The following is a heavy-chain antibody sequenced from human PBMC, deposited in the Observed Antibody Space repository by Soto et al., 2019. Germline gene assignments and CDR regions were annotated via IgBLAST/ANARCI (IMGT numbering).Heavy chain of an antibody. CDR1: GVSISFYY. CDR3: AREGYSSRWNPIDY. Sequence: SETLSLTCTVSGVSISFYYWSWIRQPPGKGLEWIAYIDSSGSTKYNPSLKSRVTISLDTSRNQLSLKLNSVTAADTAVYYCAREGYSSRWNPIDYWGQGTQVTVSS. V-gene: IGHV4-59*01. CDR2: IDSSGST. D-gene: IGHD6-13*01. J-gene: IGHJ4*02.